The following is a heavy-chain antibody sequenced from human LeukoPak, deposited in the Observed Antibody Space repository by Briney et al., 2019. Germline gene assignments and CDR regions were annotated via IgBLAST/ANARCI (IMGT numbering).Heavy chain of an antibody. CDR2: FYSSGST. V-gene: IGHV4-59*01. J-gene: IGHJ4*02. Sequence: PSETLSLTCTVSGVSISDFYWGWIRQTPGKGLEWIGYFYSSGSTSYNASLKSRVSISVDTSKNQLSPKLRSVTAADTAVYYCAGRSGYNHPFGFWGQGTLVTVSS. CDR1: GVSISDFY. D-gene: IGHD5-24*01. CDR3: AGRSGYNHPFGF.